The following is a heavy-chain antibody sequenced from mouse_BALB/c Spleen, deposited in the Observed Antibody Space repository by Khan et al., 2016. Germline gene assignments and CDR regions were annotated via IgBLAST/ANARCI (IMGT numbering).Heavy chain of an antibody. V-gene: IGHV2-6-7*01. CDR1: GFSLTGYG. D-gene: IGHD2-4*01. Sequence: VQLQESGPGLVAPSQSLSITCTVSGFSLTGYGVNWVRQPPGKGLEWLGMIWGDGSTDYNSALKSRLSISKDNSKSQVFLKMNSLQTDDTARYYCASVLYYDPAVFAYWGQGTLVTVSA. CDR3: ASVLYYDPAVFAY. CDR2: IWGDGST. J-gene: IGHJ3*01.